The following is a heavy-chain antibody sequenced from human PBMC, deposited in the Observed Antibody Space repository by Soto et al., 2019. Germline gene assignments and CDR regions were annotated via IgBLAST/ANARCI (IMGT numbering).Heavy chain of an antibody. D-gene: IGHD3-22*01. Sequence: GASLKISCKGSGYSFTSYWIGWVRQMPGKGLEWMWIIYPGDSDTRYSPSFQGQVTISADKSISTAYLQWSSLKASDTARYYCARHDYYDSSGLDAFDIWGQGTMVTVSS. V-gene: IGHV5-51*01. J-gene: IGHJ3*02. CDR2: IYPGDSDT. CDR3: ARHDYYDSSGLDAFDI. CDR1: GYSFTSYW.